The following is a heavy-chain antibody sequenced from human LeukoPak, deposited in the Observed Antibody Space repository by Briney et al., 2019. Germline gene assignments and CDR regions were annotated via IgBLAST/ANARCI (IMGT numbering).Heavy chain of an antibody. CDR3: TGWDYGDYLNWFDP. CDR1: GFTFGDYA. CDR2: IRSKAYGGTT. V-gene: IGHV3-49*04. Sequence: PGGSLRLSCTASGFTFGDYAMSWVRQAPGKGLEWVGFIRSKAYGGTTEYAASVKGRFTISRDDSKSIAYLQMNSLKTEDTAVYYCTGWDYGDYLNWFDPWGQGTLVTVSS. D-gene: IGHD4-17*01. J-gene: IGHJ5*02.